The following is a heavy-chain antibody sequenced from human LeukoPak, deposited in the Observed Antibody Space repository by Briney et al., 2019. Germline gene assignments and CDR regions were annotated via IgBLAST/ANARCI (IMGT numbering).Heavy chain of an antibody. Sequence: PGGSLRLSCAASGFTFSNYAMHWVRQAPGKGLEWLTLISFDGSYKYYADSVKGRFTISRDNSKNTLYLQMGGLRAGDTAVYYCAKVEAVYDNSHYYMDVWGKGTTVTVSS. CDR1: GFTFSNYA. J-gene: IGHJ6*03. D-gene: IGHD2-15*01. CDR3: AKVEAVYDNSHYYMDV. V-gene: IGHV3-30*04. CDR2: ISFDGSYK.